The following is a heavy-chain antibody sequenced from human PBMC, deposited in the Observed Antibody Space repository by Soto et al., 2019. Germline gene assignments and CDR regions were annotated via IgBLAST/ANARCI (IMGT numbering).Heavy chain of an antibody. J-gene: IGHJ5*02. CDR2: INHSGST. Sequence: PSETLSLTCAVYGGSFSCYYWSWIRQPPGKGLEWIGEINHSGSTNYNPSLKSRVTISVDTSKNQFSLKLSSVTAADTAVYYCARGLVYCSGGSCHGGWFDPWGQGTLVTVPS. V-gene: IGHV4-34*01. D-gene: IGHD2-15*01. CDR3: ARGLVYCSGGSCHGGWFDP. CDR1: GGSFSCYY.